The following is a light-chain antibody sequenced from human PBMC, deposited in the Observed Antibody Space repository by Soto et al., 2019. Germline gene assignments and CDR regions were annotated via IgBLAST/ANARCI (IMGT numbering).Light chain of an antibody. CDR3: QQRRTWPPLT. CDR1: QSVSNF. Sequence: EIVLTQSPATLSLSPGERATLSCRASQSVSNFLAWYQQKPGQAPRLLIYDASTRATGIPARFSGSGSGTAYALTTSSLEPEDFAVYYCQQRRTWPPLTFGGGTKVEIK. V-gene: IGKV3-11*01. CDR2: DAS. J-gene: IGKJ4*01.